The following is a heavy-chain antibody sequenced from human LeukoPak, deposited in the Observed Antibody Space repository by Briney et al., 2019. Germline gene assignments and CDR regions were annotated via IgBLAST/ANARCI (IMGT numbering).Heavy chain of an antibody. CDR1: GFTFGDYA. CDR2: IRSKAYGGTT. V-gene: IGHV3-49*04. J-gene: IGHJ4*02. CDR3: TRARASYYFDY. Sequence: GGSLRLSCTPSGFTFGDYAMSWVRQAPGKGLEWVGFIRSKAYGGTTEYAASVKGRFTISRDDSRSIAYLQMSSLKTEDTAVYSCTRARASYYFDYWGQGTLVTVSS. D-gene: IGHD3-10*01.